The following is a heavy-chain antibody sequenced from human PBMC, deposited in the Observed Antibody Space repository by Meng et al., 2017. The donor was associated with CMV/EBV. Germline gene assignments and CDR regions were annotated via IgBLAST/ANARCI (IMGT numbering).Heavy chain of an antibody. CDR3: AGPRSYSLPEPPDAFDI. V-gene: IGHV5-51*01. Sequence: KVSCKGPGYSFTSYWIGWVRQMPGKGLDWMGNIFPGDSDTRYGSSFQGQVTVLADKSIGTASLQWSSLKASHTAMYYRAGPRSYSLPEPPDAFDILGQGTMVTVSS. J-gene: IGHJ3*02. CDR1: GYSFTSYW. CDR2: IFPGDSDT. D-gene: IGHD1-26*01.